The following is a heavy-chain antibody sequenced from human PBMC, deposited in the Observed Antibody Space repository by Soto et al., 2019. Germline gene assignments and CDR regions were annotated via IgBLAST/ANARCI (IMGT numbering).Heavy chain of an antibody. CDR1: GFTFTSYE. CDR3: VRDLHEPLAADVLRVDN. V-gene: IGHV3-48*03. J-gene: IGHJ4*02. CDR2: TSSSGAGT. D-gene: IGHD6-25*01. Sequence: PGGSLRLSWVASGFTFTSYEMHWVRQAPGKGLEWISYTSSSGAGTHYADSVKGRFTISRDNARNSLSLQMNSLRAEDTATYYCVRDLHEPLAADVLRVDNWGQGTQVTVSS.